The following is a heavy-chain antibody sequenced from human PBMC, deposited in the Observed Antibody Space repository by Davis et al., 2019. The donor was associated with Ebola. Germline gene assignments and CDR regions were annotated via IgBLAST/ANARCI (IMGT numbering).Heavy chain of an antibody. CDR1: GYTFTSYY. J-gene: IGHJ4*02. D-gene: IGHD6-19*01. CDR2: IIPIFGTA. V-gene: IGHV1-69*13. Sequence: AASVKVSCKASGYTFTSYYMHWVRQAPGQGLEWMGGIIPIFGTANYAQKFQGRVTITADESTSTAYMELSSLRVEDTATYYCARSARVAAVGYSDYWGQGALVTVSS. CDR3: ARSARVAAVGYSDY.